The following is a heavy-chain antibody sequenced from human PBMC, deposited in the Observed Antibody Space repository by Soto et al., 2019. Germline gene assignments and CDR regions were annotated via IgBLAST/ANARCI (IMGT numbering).Heavy chain of an antibody. CDR3: AREILTGYYPAGWFDP. V-gene: IGHV4-39*02. CDR2: IYFRGRT. D-gene: IGHD3-9*01. J-gene: IGHJ5*02. Sequence: SETLSLTCTVSGGSISSSTYYWGWTRQPPGKGLEWIGSIYFRGRTYYNQSLKSRVTVSVDTSKKQFSLKLASVTAADTAVYYCAREILTGYYPAGWFDPWGQGTLVTVSS. CDR1: GGSISSSTYY.